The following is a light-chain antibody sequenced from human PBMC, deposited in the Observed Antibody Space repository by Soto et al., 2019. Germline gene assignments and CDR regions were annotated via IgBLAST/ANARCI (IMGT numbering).Light chain of an antibody. CDR1: QSISSW. CDR3: QQYNSYRT. Sequence: DIRMTQSPSTLSASVGDIVNIRCRASQSISSWLAWYQQKPGKAPKILIYDASSLESGVPSRFSGSGSGTEFTLTISSLHPDDFATYYCQQYNSYRTFGQGTKVDIK. CDR2: DAS. J-gene: IGKJ1*01. V-gene: IGKV1-5*01.